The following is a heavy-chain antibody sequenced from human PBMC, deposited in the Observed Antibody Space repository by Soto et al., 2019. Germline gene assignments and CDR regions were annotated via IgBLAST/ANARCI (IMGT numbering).Heavy chain of an antibody. CDR2: IDYRGTI. CDR1: GGSIATSSYF. CDR3: SRRAPEGFDP. J-gene: IGHJ5*02. V-gene: IGHV4-39*02. Sequence: QLRLQESGPRLAKPSETLSLTCTVSGGSIATSSYFWAWIRRPPGKGLEWIGSIDYRGTIYNNPSLKSRVTISVDTSKNHFSLNLDSVTAAETALYYCSRRAPEGFDPWGQGTLVTVSS.